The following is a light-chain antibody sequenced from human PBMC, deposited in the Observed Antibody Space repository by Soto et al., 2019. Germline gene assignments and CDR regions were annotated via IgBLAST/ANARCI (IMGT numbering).Light chain of an antibody. CDR2: SYT. CDR3: AAWDDSLSGWV. CDR1: TSNIGSNF. V-gene: IGLV1-47*02. J-gene: IGLJ3*02. Sequence: QSVLTQPPSASGTPGQRVTISCSGSTSNIGSNFVYWYQHLPGTAPKLLIFSYTQRPSGVPDRFSGSKSATSASLAISGLRSDDEADYYCAAWDDSLSGWVFGGGTQLTVL.